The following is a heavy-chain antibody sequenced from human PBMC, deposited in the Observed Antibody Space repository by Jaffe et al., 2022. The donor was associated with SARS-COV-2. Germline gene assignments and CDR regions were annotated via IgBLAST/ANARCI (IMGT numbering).Heavy chain of an antibody. V-gene: IGHV3-21*01. D-gene: IGHD3-22*01. CDR1: GFTFSSYS. CDR3: ARGIRKYYYDSSGYLPYFDY. J-gene: IGHJ4*02. Sequence: EVQLVESGGGLVKPGGSLRLSCAASGFTFSSYSMNWVRQAPGKGLEWVSSISSSSSYIYYADSVKGRFTISRDNAKNSLYLQMNSLRAEDTAVYYCARGIRKYYYDSSGYLPYFDYWGQGTLVTVSS. CDR2: ISSSSSYI.